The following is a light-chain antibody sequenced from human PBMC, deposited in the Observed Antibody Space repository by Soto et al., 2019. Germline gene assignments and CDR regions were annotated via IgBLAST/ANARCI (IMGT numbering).Light chain of an antibody. Sequence: QSVLTQPASVSGSPGQSITISCTGTSSDIGEYNYVSWYQQHPGKAPKLMIYDVSNRPSEVSNRFSGSKSGNTASLTISGLQAEDEADYYCNSYTSSSAYVFGTGTKLTVL. CDR2: DVS. CDR3: NSYTSSSAYV. V-gene: IGLV2-14*01. CDR1: SSDIGEYNY. J-gene: IGLJ1*01.